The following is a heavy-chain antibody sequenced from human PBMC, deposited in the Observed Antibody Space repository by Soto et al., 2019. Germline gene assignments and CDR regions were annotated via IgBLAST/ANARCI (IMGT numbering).Heavy chain of an antibody. J-gene: IGHJ6*02. Sequence: PAETLALTCTVSGGSISSYSWSWIRQPPGKGLEWIGDIYYSGSTTYNPSLTSRVTICVDTYKNQFSPRLSSVTAADTADSYCGRVHEAHGVSIYGMDVWGQGTTVTVS. CDR2: IYYSGST. CDR1: GGSISSYS. CDR3: GRVHEAHGVSIYGMDV. V-gene: IGHV4-59*12. D-gene: IGHD3-3*01.